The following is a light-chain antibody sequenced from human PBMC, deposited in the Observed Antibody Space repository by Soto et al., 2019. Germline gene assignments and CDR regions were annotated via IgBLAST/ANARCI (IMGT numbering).Light chain of an antibody. CDR2: VNSDSSH. Sequence: QLVLTQSPSASASLGASVKLTCTLSSGHSNYAIAWHQQQPEKGPRYLMKVNSDSSHRKGDGIPDRFSGSSSGAQRYLTISSLQSEDEADYYCQTWGTGIRVFGTGTKVTVL. J-gene: IGLJ1*01. V-gene: IGLV4-69*01. CDR3: QTWGTGIRV. CDR1: SGHSNYA.